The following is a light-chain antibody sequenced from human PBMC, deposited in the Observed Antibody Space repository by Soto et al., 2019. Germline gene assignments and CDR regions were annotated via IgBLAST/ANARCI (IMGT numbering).Light chain of an antibody. J-gene: IGKJ4*01. Sequence: EIVLTQSPGTLSLSPGERATLSCRASQSVYKNFLAWYQQKPGQAPRLLINGASNRATGIPDRFSGSGSGTEFSLTIDSLEPEDFSVYFCQQYGSSHPTFGGGTKVAIK. CDR3: QQYGSSHPT. CDR1: QSVYKNF. V-gene: IGKV3-20*01. CDR2: GAS.